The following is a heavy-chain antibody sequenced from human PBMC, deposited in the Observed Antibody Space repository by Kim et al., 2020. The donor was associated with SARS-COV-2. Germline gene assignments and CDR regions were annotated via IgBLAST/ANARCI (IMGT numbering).Heavy chain of an antibody. D-gene: IGHD3-10*02. Sequence: GGSLRLSCATSGFTFTNHGMHWVRQASDKGLEWVAAIWYDGSQTHYAVSVRGRFTIYRDISKNTLFLQMNSLRVEDTAVYYCARSRDGYVHGLSWGRGT. CDR1: GFTFTNHG. CDR2: IWYDGSQT. V-gene: IGHV3-33*01. J-gene: IGHJ4*02. CDR3: ARSRDGYVHGLS.